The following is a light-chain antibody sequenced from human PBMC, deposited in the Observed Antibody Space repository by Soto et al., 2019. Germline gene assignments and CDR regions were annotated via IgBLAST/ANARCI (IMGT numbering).Light chain of an antibody. CDR1: RSDIGDSDY. V-gene: IGLV2-14*01. J-gene: IGLJ1*01. CDR2: EVI. CDR3: SSYTTGDTLV. Sequence: QSVLTQPASVSGSPGQSITISCTGTRSDIGDSDYVSWYQQQPGKAPKLIIFEVIHRPSGVSNRFSGSKSDNTASLTISGLQAEDESEYYCSSYTTGDTLVFGSGTKVTVL.